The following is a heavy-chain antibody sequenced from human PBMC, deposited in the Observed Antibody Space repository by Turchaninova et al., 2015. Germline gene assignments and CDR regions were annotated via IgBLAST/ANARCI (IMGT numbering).Heavy chain of an antibody. J-gene: IGHJ4*02. CDR2: IYYSGST. Sequence: QLQLQASGPGLGKPSEPLSRTCTASGCAISSSSYYWGWIRQPPGQGLEWMGSIYYSGSTYYNPSLKSRVTISVDTSKNQFSLKLSSVTAADTAVYYCARGRRDGYPSTFDYWGQGTLVTVSS. D-gene: IGHD5-24*01. CDR1: GCAISSSSYY. V-gene: IGHV4-39*07. CDR3: ARGRRDGYPSTFDY.